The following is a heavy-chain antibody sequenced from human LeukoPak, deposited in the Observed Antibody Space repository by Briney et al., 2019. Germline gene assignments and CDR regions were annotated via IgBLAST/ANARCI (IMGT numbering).Heavy chain of an antibody. D-gene: IGHD2-2*03. CDR1: GGSISSSSYY. V-gene: IGHV4-39*01. CDR3: ARRTMDIHFDY. J-gene: IGHJ4*02. Sequence: SETLSLTCTVSGGSISSSSYYWGWIRQPPGKGLEWIGSIYYGGSTYYNPSLKSRVTISVDTSKNQFSLKLSSVTAADTAVYYCARRTMDIHFDYWGQGTLVTVSS. CDR2: IYYGGST.